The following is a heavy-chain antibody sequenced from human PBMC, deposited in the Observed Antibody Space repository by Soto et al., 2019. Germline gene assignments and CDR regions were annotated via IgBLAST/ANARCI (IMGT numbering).Heavy chain of an antibody. CDR2: ISGSGGST. Sequence: PGGSLRLSCAASGFTFSSYAMSWVRQAPGKGLEWVSAISGSGGSTYYADSVKGRFTISRDNSKNTLYLQMNSLRAEDTAVYYCAKGKSGPDAATLFDYWGQGTLVTVSS. J-gene: IGHJ4*02. D-gene: IGHD2-15*01. CDR1: GFTFSSYA. CDR3: AKGKSGPDAATLFDY. V-gene: IGHV3-23*01.